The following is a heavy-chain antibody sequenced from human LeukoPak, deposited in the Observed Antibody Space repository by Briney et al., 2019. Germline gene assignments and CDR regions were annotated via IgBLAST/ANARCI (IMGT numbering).Heavy chain of an antibody. CDR2: INHGGTT. J-gene: IGHJ4*02. Sequence: SETLSLTCAVYGGSFSNYYWSWIRQPPGKGLEWIGEINHGGTTKYNPSLKSRVTISVDTSKKQFSLKLISVTAADTSVYYCAGARRDYDRSFDYWGQGTLVTVSS. CDR1: GGSFSNYY. D-gene: IGHD4-17*01. CDR3: AGARRDYDRSFDY. V-gene: IGHV4-34*01.